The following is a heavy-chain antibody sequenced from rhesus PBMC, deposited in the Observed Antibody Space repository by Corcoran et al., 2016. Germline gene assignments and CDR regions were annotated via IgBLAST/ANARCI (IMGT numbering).Heavy chain of an antibody. CDR3: ARDEYYSGSYDRDY. J-gene: IGHJ4*01. CDR1: GGSISDDYY. Sequence: QVQLQESGPGLVKPSETLSLTCAVSGGSISDDYYWSWIRQPPGKGLEWIGYIYGSGGGTNYNPSLKNRVTISIETSKNQFSLKLSSVTAADTAVYYCARDEYYSGSYDRDYWGQGVLVTVSS. V-gene: IGHV4-106*01. CDR2: IYGSGGGT. D-gene: IGHD3-16*01.